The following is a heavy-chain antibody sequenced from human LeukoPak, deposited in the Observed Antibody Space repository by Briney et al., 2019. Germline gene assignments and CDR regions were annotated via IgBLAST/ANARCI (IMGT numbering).Heavy chain of an antibody. Sequence: NPGGSLRLSCAASGFSFSDYYMTWIRQAPGKGLEWVSYISSSGNTIYYADPVKGRFTISRDNSKNTLYLQMNSLRAEDTAVYYCAREWGSGWPVDYWGQGTLVTVSS. V-gene: IGHV3-11*01. D-gene: IGHD6-19*01. CDR1: GFSFSDYY. CDR2: ISSSGNTI. J-gene: IGHJ4*02. CDR3: AREWGSGWPVDY.